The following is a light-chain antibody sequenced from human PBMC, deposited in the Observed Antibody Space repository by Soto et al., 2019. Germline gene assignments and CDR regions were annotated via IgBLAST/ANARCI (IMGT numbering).Light chain of an antibody. CDR1: QSVNSY. V-gene: IGKV3-15*01. CDR3: QQYNQWPLT. CDR2: GAS. J-gene: IGKJ4*01. Sequence: ETVMTQSPATLSVSPGERATLSCRAGQSVNSYLAWYQQKPGQAPRLLIRGASARATGIPARFSGSGSGTEFTLTIRSLQSEDFAVYYCQQYNQWPLTFGGGTKVDIK.